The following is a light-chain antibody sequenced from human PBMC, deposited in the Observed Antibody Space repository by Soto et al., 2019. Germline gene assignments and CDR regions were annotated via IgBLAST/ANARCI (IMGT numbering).Light chain of an antibody. V-gene: IGLV2-14*01. J-gene: IGLJ2*01. CDR1: SSDVGGYNY. Sequence: QSALTQPASVSGSPGQSITISCTGTSSDVGGYNYVSWYQQHPGKAPNLMIYEVSNRPSRVSNRFSGSKSGITASLTISVRQAEYEADYYCSAYTGSSTLVVFCGGTKLTVL. CDR3: SAYTGSSTLVV. CDR2: EVS.